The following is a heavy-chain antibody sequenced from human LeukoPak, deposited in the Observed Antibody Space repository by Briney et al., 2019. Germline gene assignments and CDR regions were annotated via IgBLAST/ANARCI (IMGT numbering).Heavy chain of an antibody. Sequence: GESLKISCKGSGYSFTNFWIGWVRQMPGKGLEWMGIIYSGDSDTRYSPSFQGQVTLSADKSISTAYLQWSSLKASDTAMYYCASNYDSSGYFGYWGQGTLLTVSS. D-gene: IGHD3-22*01. CDR3: ASNYDSSGYFGY. V-gene: IGHV5-51*01. CDR2: IYSGDSDT. CDR1: GYSFTNFW. J-gene: IGHJ4*02.